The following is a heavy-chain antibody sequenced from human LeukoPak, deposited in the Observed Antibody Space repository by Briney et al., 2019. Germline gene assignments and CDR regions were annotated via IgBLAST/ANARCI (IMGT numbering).Heavy chain of an antibody. J-gene: IGHJ6*02. CDR3: ARARVFGVVGYYYYGMDV. V-gene: IGHV1-18*01. CDR2: ISAYNGNT. Sequence: ASVKVSCKASGYTFTSYGIGWVRQAPGQGLEGMGWISAYNGNTNYAQKLQGRVTMTTDTSTSTAYMELRSLRSDDTAVYYCARARVFGVVGYYYYGMDVWGQGTTVTVSS. CDR1: GYTFTSYG. D-gene: IGHD3-3*01.